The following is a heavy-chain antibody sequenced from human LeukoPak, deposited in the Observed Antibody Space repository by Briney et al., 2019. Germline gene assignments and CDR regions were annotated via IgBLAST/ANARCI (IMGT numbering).Heavy chain of an antibody. Sequence: ASVKVSCKASGYTFTGNYMHWVRQAPGQGLEWMGRINPNSGGTNYAQKFQGRVTITRDTSISTAYMELSRLRSDDTVVYYCASRYCSSTSCYPHWGQGTLVTVCS. CDR1: GYTFTGNY. J-gene: IGHJ4*02. V-gene: IGHV1-2*05. CDR3: ASRYCSSTSCYPH. CDR2: INPNSGGT. D-gene: IGHD2-2*01.